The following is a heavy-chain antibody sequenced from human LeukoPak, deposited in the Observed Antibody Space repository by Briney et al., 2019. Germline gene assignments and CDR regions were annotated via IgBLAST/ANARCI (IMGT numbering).Heavy chain of an antibody. CDR2: VYYSRST. J-gene: IGHJ4*02. Sequence: PSETLSLTCTVSGGSISSSSYSWGWIRQPPGKGLEWIGSVYYSRSTYYNPSLKSRVTISLDTSKNQFSLKLSSVTAADTAVYYCAREIHPAAAGDDWGQGTLVTVSS. CDR1: GGSISSSSYS. V-gene: IGHV4-39*07. D-gene: IGHD6-13*01. CDR3: AREIHPAAAGDD.